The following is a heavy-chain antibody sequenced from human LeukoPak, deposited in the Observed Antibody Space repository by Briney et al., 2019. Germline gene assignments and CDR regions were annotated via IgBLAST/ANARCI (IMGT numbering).Heavy chain of an antibody. J-gene: IGHJ4*02. CDR3: ARGGIQVSGIDEFDY. Sequence: GGSLRLSCAASGFTFSSYGMHWVRQAPGKGLEWVAVIWYDGSNKYYADSVKGRFTISRDNSKNTLYLQMNSLRAEDMAVYYCARGGIQVSGIDEFDYWGQGTLVTVSS. CDR1: GFTFSSYG. CDR2: IWYDGSNK. D-gene: IGHD6-19*01. V-gene: IGHV3-33*01.